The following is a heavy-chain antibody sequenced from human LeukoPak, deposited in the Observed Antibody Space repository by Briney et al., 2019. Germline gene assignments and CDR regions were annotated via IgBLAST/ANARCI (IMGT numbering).Heavy chain of an antibody. CDR1: GYSISSGYY. CDR2: LYHSGST. J-gene: IGHJ4*02. CDR3: ARELHSGSYYFDY. V-gene: IGHV4-38-2*02. Sequence: SETLSLTCTVSGYSISSGYYWGWIRQPPGKGLEWIGSLYHSGSTYYNPSLKSRVTTSVDTSKNRFSLKLTSVTAADTAVYYCARELHSGSYYFDYWGQGTLVTVSS. D-gene: IGHD1-26*01.